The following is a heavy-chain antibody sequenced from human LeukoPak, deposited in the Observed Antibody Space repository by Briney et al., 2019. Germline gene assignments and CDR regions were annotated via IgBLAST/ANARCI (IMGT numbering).Heavy chain of an antibody. CDR3: ARHASLTSFPFDS. V-gene: IGHV3-30*03. Sequence: PGGSLRLSCAASGFTFTIYGMHWVRQAPGKGLEWVAVIAEDGKTTYYADSVKGRFTISRDNSRNTLYLQMNSLRAEDMAVYYCARHASLTSFPFDSWGQGTLLTVSS. CDR1: GFTFTIYG. D-gene: IGHD2-21*02. CDR2: IAEDGKTT. J-gene: IGHJ4*02.